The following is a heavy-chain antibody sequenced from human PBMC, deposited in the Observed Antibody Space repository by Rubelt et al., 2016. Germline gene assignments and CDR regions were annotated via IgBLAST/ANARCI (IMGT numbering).Heavy chain of an antibody. D-gene: IGHD6-19*01. CDR2: INAGNGNT. J-gene: IGHJ4*02. V-gene: IGHV1-3*01. Sequence: QVQLVQSGAEVKKPGASVKVSCKAAGYSFTTYSIHWVRQAPGQRLEWMGWINAGNGNTKYSQKFPGRVTITRETSASTAHMELSSLRSEDTAIYYCATGYSSGWYVAYWGQGTLVTVSS. CDR1: GYSFTTYS. CDR3: ATGYSSGWYVAY.